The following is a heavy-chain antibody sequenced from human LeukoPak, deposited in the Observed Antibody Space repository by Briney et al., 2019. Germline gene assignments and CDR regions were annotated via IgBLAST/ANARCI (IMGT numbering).Heavy chain of an antibody. Sequence: ASVKVSCKASGYTFTSYDINWVRQATGQGLEWMGWMNPNSGNTGYAQKFQGRVTITRNTSISTHYMELSSLRSEDTAVYYCARNARYCSSTSCSSNWFDPWGQGTLVTVSS. D-gene: IGHD2-2*01. CDR2: MNPNSGNT. CDR1: GYTFTSYD. V-gene: IGHV1-8*03. J-gene: IGHJ5*02. CDR3: ARNARYCSSTSCSSNWFDP.